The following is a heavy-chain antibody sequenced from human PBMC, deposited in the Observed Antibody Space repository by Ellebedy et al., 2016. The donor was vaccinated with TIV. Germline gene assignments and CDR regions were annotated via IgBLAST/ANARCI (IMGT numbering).Heavy chain of an antibody. CDR1: GYTLTAYP. Sequence: ASVKVSCKASGYTLTAYPMNWVRQAPGQGLEWLGWINTNTGNPTYSQGFRGQFVFSLDTSVSTAYLEISRLRAEDTAVYYCARDSRYNWNDWDFYHMDVWGKGTTVTVSS. V-gene: IGHV7-4-1*01. CDR2: INTNTGNP. CDR3: ARDSRYNWNDWDFYHMDV. J-gene: IGHJ6*03. D-gene: IGHD1-1*01.